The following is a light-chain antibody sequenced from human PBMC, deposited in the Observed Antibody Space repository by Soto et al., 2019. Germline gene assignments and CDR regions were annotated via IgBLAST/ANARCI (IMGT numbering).Light chain of an antibody. CDR3: QQYNNYPRT. Sequence: AIRMTQSPSSFSASTGDRVTITCRASQGISSYLAWYQQQPGKAPKLLIYDASNLESGVPSRFSGSGSGTEFTLAISSLQPDDFATYYCQQYNNYPRTFGQGTKVDIK. V-gene: IGKV1-8*01. J-gene: IGKJ1*01. CDR1: QGISSY. CDR2: DAS.